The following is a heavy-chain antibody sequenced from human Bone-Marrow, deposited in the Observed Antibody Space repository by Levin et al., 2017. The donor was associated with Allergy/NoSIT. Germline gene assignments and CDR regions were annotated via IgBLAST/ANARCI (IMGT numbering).Heavy chain of an antibody. Sequence: GESLKISCAASGFTFSSYAMSWVRQAPGKGLEWVSAISGSGGSTYYADSVKGRFTISRDNSKNTLYLQMNSLRAEDTAVYYCAKGITMIVVVPFDYWGQGTLVTVSS. V-gene: IGHV3-23*01. CDR3: AKGITMIVVVPFDY. CDR1: GFTFSSYA. J-gene: IGHJ4*02. D-gene: IGHD3-22*01. CDR2: ISGSGGST.